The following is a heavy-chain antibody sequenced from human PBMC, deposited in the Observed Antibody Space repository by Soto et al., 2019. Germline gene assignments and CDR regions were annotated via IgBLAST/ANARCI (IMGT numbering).Heavy chain of an antibody. D-gene: IGHD2-2*01. CDR3: ARDRGSSGSLSGY. J-gene: IGHJ4*02. CDR1: GYTFSSYG. Sequence: ASVKVSCKASGYTFSSYGITWVRQAPGQGPEWMGWISTYNGNTNYAQKFQGRVTLTTDTFTSTTNMELTSLTSDDTAVYYCARDRGSSGSLSGYWGQGTLVTVSS. CDR2: ISTYNGNT. V-gene: IGHV1-18*01.